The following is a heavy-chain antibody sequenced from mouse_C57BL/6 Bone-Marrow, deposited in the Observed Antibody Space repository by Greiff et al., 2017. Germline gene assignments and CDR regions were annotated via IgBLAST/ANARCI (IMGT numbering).Heavy chain of an antibody. Sequence: VQLQQPGAELVKPGASVKLSCKASGYTFTSYWMQWVKQRPGQGLEWIGEIDLSDSYTNYNQKFKGKATLTVDTSSSTAYMQLSRLTSEDSAVYYCGPAQATAWFDYWGQGTLVTVSA. CDR2: IDLSDSYT. CDR3: GPAQATAWFDY. J-gene: IGHJ3*01. CDR1: GYTFTSYW. V-gene: IGHV1-50*01. D-gene: IGHD3-2*02.